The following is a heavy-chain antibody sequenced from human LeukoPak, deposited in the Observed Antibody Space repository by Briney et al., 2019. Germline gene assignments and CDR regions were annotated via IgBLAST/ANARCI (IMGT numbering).Heavy chain of an antibody. D-gene: IGHD5-24*01. CDR1: GFILSSYG. CDR3: AKGDKMSTWRRTYNCFDP. V-gene: IGHV3-30*02. CDR2: IHYDGTNK. J-gene: IGHJ5*02. Sequence: GGSLRLSCAASGFILSSYGMHWVRQAPGKGLEWVAFIHYDGTNKYYADSVKGRFTISRDNSKHTLYLQMKSLKPEDTAVYYCAKGDKMSTWRRTYNCFDPWGQGTLVTVSS.